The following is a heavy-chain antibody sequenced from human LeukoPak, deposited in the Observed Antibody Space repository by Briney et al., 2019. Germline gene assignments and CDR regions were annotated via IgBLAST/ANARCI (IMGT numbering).Heavy chain of an antibody. CDR2: INTNTGNP. Sequence: GASVKVSCKASGYTFTSYAMNWVRQAPGQGLEWMGWINTNTGNPTYAQGFTGRFVFSLDTSASTAYLQISSLKAEDTAVYYCAREGYGDYVNWFDPWGQGTLVTVSS. CDR1: GYTFTSYA. D-gene: IGHD4-17*01. J-gene: IGHJ5*02. V-gene: IGHV7-4-1*02. CDR3: AREGYGDYVNWFDP.